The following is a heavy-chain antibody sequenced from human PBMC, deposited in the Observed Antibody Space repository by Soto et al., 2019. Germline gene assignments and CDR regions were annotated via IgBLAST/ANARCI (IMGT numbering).Heavy chain of an antibody. D-gene: IGHD3-16*01. J-gene: IGHJ5*02. V-gene: IGHV4-31*03. CDR2: INHVGGT. CDR3: VRIRYQLPSSVLWLDP. CDR1: GGSISSGGYY. Sequence: PSETLSLTCTVSGGSISSGGYYWSWIRQHPGKGLEWIGEINHVGGTNYNPSLKSRVTMSVDTSQNQFSLRLISVTAADTAMYFCVRIRYQLPSSVLWLDPWGQGTPVTAPQ.